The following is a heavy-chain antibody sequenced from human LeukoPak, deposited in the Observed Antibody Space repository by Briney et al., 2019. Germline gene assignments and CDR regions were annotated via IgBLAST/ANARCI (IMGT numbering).Heavy chain of an antibody. J-gene: IGHJ3*02. CDR3: ARRTGEGAFDI. V-gene: IGHV4-59*08. CDR2: IYYSGTT. Sequence: PSETLSLTCTVSGGSISSYYWSWIRQPPGKGLEWIGYIYYSGTTNYNPSLKSRVTISVDTSKNQFSLKLSSVTAADTAVYYCARRTGEGAFDIWGQGTMVTVSS. D-gene: IGHD3-16*01. CDR1: GGSISSYY.